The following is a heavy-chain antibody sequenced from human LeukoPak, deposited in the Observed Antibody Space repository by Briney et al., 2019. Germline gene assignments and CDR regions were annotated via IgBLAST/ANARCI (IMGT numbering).Heavy chain of an antibody. Sequence: SETLSLTCAVYGGSFSGYYWSWIRQPPGKGLEWIGEINHSGSTNYNPSLKSRVTISVDTSKNQFSLKLSSVTAADTAVYYCASGLSFRLHWRFDYWGQGTLVTVSS. CDR2: INHSGST. V-gene: IGHV4-34*01. CDR1: GGSFSGYY. D-gene: IGHD2/OR15-2a*01. J-gene: IGHJ4*02. CDR3: ASGLSFRLHWRFDY.